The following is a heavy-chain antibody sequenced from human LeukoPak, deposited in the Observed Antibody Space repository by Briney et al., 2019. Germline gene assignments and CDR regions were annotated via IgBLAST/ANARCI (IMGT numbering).Heavy chain of an antibody. Sequence: GESLKISCKASGYSFSSYWIGWVRQRPGKGLEWMGIIYPGDSDTRYSPSFQGQVTMSVDKYISTAYLQWNSLKASDTATYYCARHSSSVSRVGWFDPWGQGTLVTVSS. CDR2: IYPGDSDT. V-gene: IGHV5-51*01. CDR1: GYSFSSYW. D-gene: IGHD2-2*01. CDR3: ARHSSSVSRVGWFDP. J-gene: IGHJ5*02.